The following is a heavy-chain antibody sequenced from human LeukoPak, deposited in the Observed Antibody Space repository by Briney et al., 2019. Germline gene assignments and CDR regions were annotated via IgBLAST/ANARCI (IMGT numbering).Heavy chain of an antibody. Sequence: GGSLRLSCAASGFTFSSYSMNWVRQAPGKGLEWVSYISSSGSRIYYTDSAKGRFTISRDNAKNSLYLQMNSLRAEDTAVYFWAKSSGNYYNVKLDYWGQGTLVTVSS. D-gene: IGHD3-10*01. CDR2: ISSSGSRI. CDR3: AKSSGNYYNVKLDY. J-gene: IGHJ4*02. CDR1: GFTFSSYS. V-gene: IGHV3-48*04.